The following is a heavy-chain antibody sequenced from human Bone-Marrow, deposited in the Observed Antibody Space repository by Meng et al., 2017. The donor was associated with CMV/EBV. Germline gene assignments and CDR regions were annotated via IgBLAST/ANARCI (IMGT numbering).Heavy chain of an antibody. CDR1: GYTFTSYG. Sequence: SCKASGYTFTSYGISWVRQAPGQGLEWMGWISAYNGNTNYAQKLQGRVSITADTSTTTVYMVLGSLRSEDTAIYYCAKEGRAARQFDSWGQGTLVTVSS. CDR3: AKEGRAARQFDS. CDR2: ISAYNGNT. J-gene: IGHJ4*02. V-gene: IGHV1-18*01. D-gene: IGHD6-13*01.